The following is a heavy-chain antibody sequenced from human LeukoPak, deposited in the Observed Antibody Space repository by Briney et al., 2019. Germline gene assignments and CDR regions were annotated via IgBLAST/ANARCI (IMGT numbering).Heavy chain of an antibody. Sequence: GGSLRLSCAASGFTFSSYGMSWVRQAPGKGLEWVSGISDSGSSTYYADSVKGRFTLSRDNSKNTLYLQMNSLRAEDTAVYYCARALLVRNGYNYSPNYSDYWGQGTLVTVSS. J-gene: IGHJ4*02. V-gene: IGHV3-23*01. CDR3: ARALLVRNGYNYSPNYSDY. CDR1: GFTFSSYG. CDR2: ISDSGSST. D-gene: IGHD5-24*01.